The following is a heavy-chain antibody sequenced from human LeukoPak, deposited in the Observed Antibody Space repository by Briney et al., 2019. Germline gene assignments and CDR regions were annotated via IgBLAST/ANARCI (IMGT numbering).Heavy chain of an antibody. V-gene: IGHV4-59*01. D-gene: IGHD3-16*01. J-gene: IGHJ1*01. CDR1: GGSISTYY. Sequence: PSETLSLTCTVSGGSISTYYWSWIRQPPGKGLEWIGYIYYSGSTNYNPSLKSRVTISVDTSKNQFSLKLSSVTAADTAVYYCAGGFQYFQHWGQGTLVTVSS. CDR2: IYYSGST. CDR3: AGGFQYFQH.